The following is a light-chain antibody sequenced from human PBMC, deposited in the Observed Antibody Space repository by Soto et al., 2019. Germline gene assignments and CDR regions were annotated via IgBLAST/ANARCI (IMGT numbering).Light chain of an antibody. CDR1: QGISSF. CDR3: QQLNSFPIP. V-gene: IGKV1-9*01. J-gene: IGKJ3*01. CDR2: GAC. Sequence: IQLTQSPSSLSASVGDRVTITCRASQGISSFLAWYQQNPGKAPKLLIYGACTLKSGVPSLFSGSGYGTDFTLTIGSLQPDDFATYHCQQLNSFPIPFGPGTKVDIQ.